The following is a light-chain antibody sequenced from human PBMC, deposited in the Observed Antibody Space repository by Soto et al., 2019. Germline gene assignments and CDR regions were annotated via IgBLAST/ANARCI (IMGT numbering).Light chain of an antibody. J-gene: IGKJ4*01. CDR1: QGIGVY. V-gene: IGKV1-27*01. CDR3: QQYNSAPLT. CDR2: AAS. Sequence: DIQMTQSPSSLSASLGDRVTITCRASQGIGVYLAWFQQKPGKVPKLLIYAASTLQSGVPSRFSGSGSGTDFTLTISSLQPEDFVTYYCQQYNSAPLTFGGGTKVEIK.